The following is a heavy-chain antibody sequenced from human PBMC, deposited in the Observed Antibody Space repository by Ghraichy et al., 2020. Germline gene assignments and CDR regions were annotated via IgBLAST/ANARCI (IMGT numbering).Heavy chain of an antibody. CDR2: ISGSGGST. Sequence: GGSLRLSCAASGFTFSSYAMSWVRQAPGKGLEWVSAISGSGGSTYYADSVKGRFTISRDNSKNTLYLQMNSLRAEDTAVYYCAKIRRPFYDSSGYTDWGQGTLVTVSS. D-gene: IGHD3-22*01. J-gene: IGHJ4*02. V-gene: IGHV3-23*01. CDR3: AKIRRPFYDSSGYTD. CDR1: GFTFSSYA.